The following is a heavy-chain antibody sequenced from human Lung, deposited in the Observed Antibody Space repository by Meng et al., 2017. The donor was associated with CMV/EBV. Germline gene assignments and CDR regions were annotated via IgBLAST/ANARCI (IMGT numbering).Heavy chain of an antibody. CDR2: IGPVGDT. CDR1: GFTFSTYD. J-gene: IGHJ4*02. Sequence: GESXKISCTASGFTFSTYDFHWVRQPTGKGLEWVSSIGPVGDTYSIGSVKGRFITSREDAKNSVYLQMNGLRDGDTGLYYCSRARSPTHFDYWGQGALVTVSS. CDR3: SRARSPTHFDY. V-gene: IGHV3-13*01.